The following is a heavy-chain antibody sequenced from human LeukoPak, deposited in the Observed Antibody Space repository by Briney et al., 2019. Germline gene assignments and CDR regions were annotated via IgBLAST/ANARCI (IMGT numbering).Heavy chain of an antibody. CDR3: ARIPTTVTTEYYFDY. J-gene: IGHJ4*02. D-gene: IGHD4-17*01. Sequence: PGGSLRLSCAASGFTFSSYGMHWVRQAPGKGLEWVAVIWYDGSNKYYADSVEGRFTISRDNSKNTLYLQMNSLRAEDTAVYYCARIPTTVTTEYYFDYWGQGTLVTVSS. CDR2: IWYDGSNK. V-gene: IGHV3-33*01. CDR1: GFTFSSYG.